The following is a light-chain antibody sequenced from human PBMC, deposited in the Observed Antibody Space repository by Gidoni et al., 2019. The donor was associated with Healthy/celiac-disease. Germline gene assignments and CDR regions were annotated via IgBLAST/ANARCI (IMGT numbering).Light chain of an antibody. V-gene: IGKV1-27*01. CDR3: QPYHSAPLT. CDR1: QGSRNY. CDR2: AAS. J-gene: IGKJ1*01. Sequence: IQMTQSPSSLSASVGDRVTNTCRESQGSRNYLAWYQQKPGKVPTLLLYAASTFQSVVPSRFPRSGSRTDFPLNICRLQPASVATSSWQPYHSAPLTFVPVTKVEIK.